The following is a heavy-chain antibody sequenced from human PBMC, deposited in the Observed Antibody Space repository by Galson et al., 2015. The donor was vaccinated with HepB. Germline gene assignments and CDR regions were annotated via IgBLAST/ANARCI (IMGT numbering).Heavy chain of an antibody. CDR1: GYSISSGYY. Sequence: LSLTCGVSGYSISSGYYWGWIRQPPGKGLEWIGSIFHSGTTYYNPSLKSRVTISVDTSKNQFSLKLSSVTAVDTAVYYCARAAAADYWGQGILVTVSS. CDR2: IFHSGTT. CDR3: ARAAAADY. J-gene: IGHJ4*02. V-gene: IGHV4-38-2*01. D-gene: IGHD6-13*01.